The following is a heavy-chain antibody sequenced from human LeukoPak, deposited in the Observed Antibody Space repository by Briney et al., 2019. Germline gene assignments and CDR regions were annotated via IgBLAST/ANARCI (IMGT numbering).Heavy chain of an antibody. D-gene: IGHD5-12*01. Sequence: GGSLRLSCAASGFTFSSYWMSWVRQAPGKGLEWVANIKQDGSEKYYVDSVKGRFTISRDNAKNSLYLQMNSLRAEDTAVYYCARGREWLRHAFDIWGQGTMVTVSS. CDR2: IKQDGSEK. CDR3: ARGREWLRHAFDI. CDR1: GFTFSSYW. V-gene: IGHV3-7*01. J-gene: IGHJ3*02.